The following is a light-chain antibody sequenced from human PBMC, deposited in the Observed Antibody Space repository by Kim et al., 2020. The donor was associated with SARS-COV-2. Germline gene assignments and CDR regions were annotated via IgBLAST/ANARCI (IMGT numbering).Light chain of an antibody. CDR1: NSDVCGYNY. Sequence: GQSVTISCTGTNSDVCGYNYVSWDQQHPDKAPTLLIYEVNKRPSGVPDRFSGSKSGNTASLSVSGLQADDEAHYFCLSYAGRTKLLFGGGTQLTVL. CDR3: LSYAGRTKLL. CDR2: EVN. V-gene: IGLV2-8*01. J-gene: IGLJ2*01.